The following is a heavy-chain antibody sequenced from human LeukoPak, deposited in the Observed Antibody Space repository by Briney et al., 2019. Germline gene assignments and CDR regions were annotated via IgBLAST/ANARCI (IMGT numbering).Heavy chain of an antibody. CDR3: AKDLVGVEKILPMRKFYYDSSGYQP. J-gene: IGHJ5*02. V-gene: IGHV3-23*01. CDR1: GFTFSSYA. D-gene: IGHD3-22*01. CDR2: ISGSGGST. Sequence: GGSLRLSCAASGFTFSSYAMSWVRQAPGKGLEWVSAISGSGGSTYYADSVKGRFTISRDNSKHTLYLQMNSLRAEDTAVYYCAKDLVGVEKILPMRKFYYDSSGYQPWGQGTLVTVSS.